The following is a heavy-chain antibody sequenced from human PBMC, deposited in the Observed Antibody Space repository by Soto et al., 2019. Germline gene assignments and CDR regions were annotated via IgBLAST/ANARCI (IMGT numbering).Heavy chain of an antibody. CDR2: IYHSGST. J-gene: IGHJ5*02. Sequence: SETLSLTCAVSGYSISSGYYWGWIRQPPGKGLGWIGSIYHSGSTYYNPSLKSRVTISVDTSKNQFSLKLSSVTAADTAVYYCARLSGIAAPGVYWFDPWGQGTLVTVSS. D-gene: IGHD6-6*01. V-gene: IGHV4-38-2*01. CDR1: GYSISSGYY. CDR3: ARLSGIAAPGVYWFDP.